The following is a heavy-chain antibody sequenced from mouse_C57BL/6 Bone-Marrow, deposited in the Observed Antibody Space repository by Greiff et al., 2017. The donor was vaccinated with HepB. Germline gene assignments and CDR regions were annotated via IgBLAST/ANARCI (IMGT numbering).Heavy chain of an antibody. V-gene: IGHV10-1*01. Sequence: GGGLVQPKGSLKLSCAASGFSFNTYAMNWVRQAPGKGLSWVARIRSKSNNYEKYYADSVKDRYTISRDDSESMLYLQMNHLKTEDTAMYYCVRGNNEGDFDYWGKGTTLTVSS. D-gene: IGHD1-3*01. CDR1: GFSFNTYA. CDR2: IRSKSNNYEK. J-gene: IGHJ2*01. CDR3: VRGNNEGDFDY.